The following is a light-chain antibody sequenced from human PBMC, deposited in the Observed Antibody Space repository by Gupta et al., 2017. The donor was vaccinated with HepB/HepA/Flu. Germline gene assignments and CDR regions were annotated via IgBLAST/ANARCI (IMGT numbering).Light chain of an antibody. CDR2: DAS. CDR1: QDIGNY. Sequence: DIQLTQSPSSLSASVGDRVTITCQASQDIGNYLIWYQQIPGKAPKVLIYDASNLKTGVPSRFRGCGSGTDCTVTISSLQPEDVATYYGQQYDTVPALTFGGGTKLEIK. CDR3: QQYDTVPALT. J-gene: IGKJ4*01. V-gene: IGKV1-33*01.